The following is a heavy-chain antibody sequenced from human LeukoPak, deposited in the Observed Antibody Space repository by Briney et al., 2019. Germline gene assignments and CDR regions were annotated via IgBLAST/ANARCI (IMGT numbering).Heavy chain of an antibody. Sequence: GGSLRLSCAASGFTFSSYAMHWVRQAPGKGLEYVSAISSNGGSTYYANSVKGRFTISRDNSKNTLYHQMGSLRAEDMAVYYCAGGRGSSWHFDVFNIWGKGKMATV. J-gene: IGHJ3*02. CDR1: GFTFSSYA. V-gene: IGHV3-64*01. D-gene: IGHD6-13*01. CDR3: AGGRGSSWHFDVFNI. CDR2: ISSNGGST.